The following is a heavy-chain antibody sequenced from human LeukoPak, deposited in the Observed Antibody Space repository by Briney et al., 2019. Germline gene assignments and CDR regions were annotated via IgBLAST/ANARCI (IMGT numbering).Heavy chain of an antibody. J-gene: IGHJ6*02. Sequence: GGSLRLSCAASGFTFSSYWMHWVRQAPGKGLVWVSRINSDGSSTSYADSVKGRFTISRDNAKNTLYLQMNSLRAEDTAVYYCAKDSMTVGPRYYYYYGMDVWGQGTTVTVSS. V-gene: IGHV3-74*01. CDR1: GFTFSSYW. CDR2: INSDGSST. D-gene: IGHD3-16*01. CDR3: AKDSMTVGPRYYYYYGMDV.